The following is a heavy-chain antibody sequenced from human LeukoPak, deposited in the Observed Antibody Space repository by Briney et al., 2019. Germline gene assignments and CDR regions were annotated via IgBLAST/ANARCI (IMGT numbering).Heavy chain of an antibody. CDR3: ARDYLGFGESGFDY. Sequence: PGGSLRLSCAVSGFGFSDHNMNWVRQAPGKGLEWVASISSRSNYIYYADSLKGRVTVSRDNARNSLFLQMTSLRAEDTAVYYCARDYLGFGESGFDYWGQGTQVIVSS. J-gene: IGHJ4*02. CDR2: ISSRSNYI. D-gene: IGHD3-10*01. CDR1: GFGFSDHN. V-gene: IGHV3-21*01.